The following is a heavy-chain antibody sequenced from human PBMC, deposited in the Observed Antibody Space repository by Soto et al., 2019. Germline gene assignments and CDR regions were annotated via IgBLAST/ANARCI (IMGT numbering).Heavy chain of an antibody. V-gene: IGHV3-23*01. J-gene: IGHJ4*02. CDR2: ISSGGDTT. Sequence: EVQLLESGGDLVQPGGSLRLSCSASGFTFTNYAMTWVRQPSGKGLEWVSAISSGGDTTYYADSVKGRFTISRDNSENPLYLQMNSLRAEDTAVYYCTKFQLAYSNYGGSYFSYYWGRGTLVTVSS. CDR1: GFTFTNYA. D-gene: IGHD4-4*01. CDR3: TKFQLAYSNYGGSYFSYY.